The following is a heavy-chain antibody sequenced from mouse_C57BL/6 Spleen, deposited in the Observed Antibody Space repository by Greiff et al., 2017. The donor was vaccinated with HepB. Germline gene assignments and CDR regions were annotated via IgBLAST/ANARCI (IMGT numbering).Heavy chain of an antibody. CDR3: ARGGITTVVARYYFDY. CDR2: IYPSDSET. J-gene: IGHJ2*01. D-gene: IGHD1-1*01. V-gene: IGHV1-61*01. CDR1: GYTFTSYW. Sequence: VQLQQPGAELVRPGSSVKLSCKASGYTFTSYWMDWVKQRPGQGLEWIGNIYPSDSETHYNQKFKDKATLTVDKSSSTAYMQLISLTSEDSAVYYCARGGITTVVARYYFDYWGQGTTLTVAS.